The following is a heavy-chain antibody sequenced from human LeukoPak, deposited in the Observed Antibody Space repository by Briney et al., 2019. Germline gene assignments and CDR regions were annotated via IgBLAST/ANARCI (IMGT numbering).Heavy chain of an antibody. CDR3: AKDDCSSTSCFHWYS. D-gene: IGHD2-2*01. CDR2: ISGSGGST. Sequence: GGPLRLSCAASGFTFSGYAMSWVRQAPGKGLEWVSAISGSGGSTFYADSVKGRFTISRDNSKNTLYLQMNSLRAEDTAVYYCAKDDCSSTSCFHWYSWGQGTLVTVSS. J-gene: IGHJ4*02. CDR1: GFTFSGYA. V-gene: IGHV3-23*01.